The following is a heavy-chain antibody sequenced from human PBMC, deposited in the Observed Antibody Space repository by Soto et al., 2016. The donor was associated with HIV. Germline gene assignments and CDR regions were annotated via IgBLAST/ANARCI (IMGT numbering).Heavy chain of an antibody. CDR1: GFTFSNAW. V-gene: IGHV3-15*01. D-gene: IGHD3-16*01. J-gene: IGHJ1*01. Sequence: EVQLVESGGGLVKPGGSLRLSCAASGFTFSNAWMSWVRQAPGKGLEWVGRIRSKTDGGTTDYAAPMKGRFTISRNASKNTLYLQMNSLKTEDTAMYFCTTDLGFLQHWGQGTLVTVSS. CDR3: TTDLGFLQH. CDR2: IRSKTDGGTT.